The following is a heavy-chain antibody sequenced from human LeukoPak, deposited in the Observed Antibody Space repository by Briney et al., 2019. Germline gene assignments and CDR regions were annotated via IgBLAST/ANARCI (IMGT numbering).Heavy chain of an antibody. J-gene: IGHJ5*02. V-gene: IGHV1-69*13. CDR2: IIPIFGTA. D-gene: IGHD3-3*01. CDR3: ARDRTISPIWFDP. Sequence: SVKVSCKASGGTFSSYAISWVRQAPGQGLEWMGGIIPIFGTANYAQKFQGRVTITADESTSTAYMELSSLRSEDTAVYYCARDRTISPIWFDPWGQGTLVTVSS. CDR1: GGTFSSYA.